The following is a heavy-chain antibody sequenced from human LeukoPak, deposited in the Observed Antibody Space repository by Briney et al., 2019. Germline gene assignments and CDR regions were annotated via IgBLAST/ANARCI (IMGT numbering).Heavy chain of an antibody. D-gene: IGHD2-2*01. Sequence: GGSLRLSCAASGFTFSSYWMSWVRQAPGKGLEWVANIKQDGSEKYYVDSVKGRFTISRDNAKNSLYLQMNSLRAEDTAVYYCARPYCSSTSCYASANTIDYWGQGTLVTVSS. CDR1: GFTFSSYW. CDR2: IKQDGSEK. V-gene: IGHV3-7*01. CDR3: ARPYCSSTSCYASANTIDY. J-gene: IGHJ4*02.